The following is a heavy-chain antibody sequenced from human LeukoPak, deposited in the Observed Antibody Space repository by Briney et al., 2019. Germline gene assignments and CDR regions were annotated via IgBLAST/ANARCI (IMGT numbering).Heavy chain of an antibody. CDR3: ARRSRNGLDAFDI. V-gene: IGHV1-2*02. D-gene: IGHD1-14*01. Sequence: ASVTVSFTSSAYTFTGYYLHWVRQAPGQGLQWMGWIDPNNGDTDYSQKFQGRVTMTMDRSIRTAYMELGRLTSDDTAVYYCARRSRNGLDAFDIWGQGTMVTVSS. CDR2: IDPNNGDT. J-gene: IGHJ3*02. CDR1: AYTFTGYY.